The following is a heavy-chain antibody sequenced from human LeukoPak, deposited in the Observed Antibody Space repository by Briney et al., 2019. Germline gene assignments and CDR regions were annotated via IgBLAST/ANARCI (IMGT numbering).Heavy chain of an antibody. V-gene: IGHV3-20*04. J-gene: IGHJ3*02. CDR2: INWNGGST. CDR3: ARSYDSSVLGAFDI. CDR1: GFTFNDYG. D-gene: IGHD3-22*01. Sequence: GGSLRLSCAASGFTFNDYGMSWVRQAPGKGLEWVSCINWNGGSTGYADSVKGRFTISRDNAKNSLYLQMNRLRAEDTALYYCARSYDSSVLGAFDIWGQGTMVTVSS.